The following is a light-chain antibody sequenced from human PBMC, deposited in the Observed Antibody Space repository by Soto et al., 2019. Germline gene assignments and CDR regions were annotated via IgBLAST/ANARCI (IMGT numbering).Light chain of an antibody. Sequence: QSVLTQPPSASGTPGQRVTISCSGSSSNIGRNAVTWYQQLPGTAPKVFVYSDNQRPSAVPDRFSGSKSGTSASLAISGLQSEDEADYYYATWDDSFNGWVFGGGTKLTVL. CDR2: SDN. J-gene: IGLJ3*02. V-gene: IGLV1-44*01. CDR3: ATWDDSFNGWV. CDR1: SSNIGRNA.